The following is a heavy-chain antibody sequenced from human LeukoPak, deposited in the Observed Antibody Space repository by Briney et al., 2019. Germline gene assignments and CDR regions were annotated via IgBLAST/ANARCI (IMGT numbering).Heavy chain of an antibody. D-gene: IGHD4-17*01. CDR3: ARVPADPNTVPAAFDI. CDR1: GYSFTGYF. Sequence: ASVKVSCKASGYSFTGYFIHWVRQAPGQGLEWMGWISAYNGNTNYAQNLQGRVTMTTDTSTSTAYMELRSLRSDDTAVYSCARVPADPNTVPAAFDIWGQGTMVTVSS. CDR2: ISAYNGNT. V-gene: IGHV1-18*04. J-gene: IGHJ3*02.